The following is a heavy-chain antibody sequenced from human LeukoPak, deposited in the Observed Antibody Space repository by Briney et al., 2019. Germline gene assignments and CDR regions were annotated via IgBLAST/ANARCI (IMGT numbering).Heavy chain of an antibody. CDR1: GGSISSYY. CDR2: IYYSGST. CDR3: ARNYYYESSGYSTIYWYFDL. V-gene: IGHV4-59*08. D-gene: IGHD3-22*01. Sequence: SETLSLTCTVSGGSISSYYWSWIRQPPGKGLEWIGYIYYSGSTNYNPSLKSRVTISVDTSKNQFSLKLSSVTAADTAVYYCARNYYYESSGYSTIYWYFDLWGRGTLVTVSS. J-gene: IGHJ2*01.